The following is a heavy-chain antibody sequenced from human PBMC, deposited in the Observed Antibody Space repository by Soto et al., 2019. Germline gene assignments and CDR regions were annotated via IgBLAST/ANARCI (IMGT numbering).Heavy chain of an antibody. J-gene: IGHJ4*02. V-gene: IGHV4-61*01. CDR1: GGSVNRDNFY. Sequence: QVTLQESGPGQVKPSETLSLIGTVSGGSVNRDNFYWSWIRRPPGRGLEWIGYIYYTGGTNYNPSFKSRVTISIDTSRNQFSLKLSSVTAADTAVYYCAREFSNSPEAFDSWGQGSLVTVSS. CDR3: AREFSNSPEAFDS. D-gene: IGHD6-6*01. CDR2: IYYTGGT.